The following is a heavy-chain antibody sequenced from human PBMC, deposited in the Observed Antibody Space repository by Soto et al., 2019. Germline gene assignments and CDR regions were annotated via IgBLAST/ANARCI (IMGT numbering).Heavy chain of an antibody. V-gene: IGHV3-7*01. D-gene: IGHD2-15*01. Sequence: GGSLRLSCVASGFTFSNNWMGWVRQAPGKGPEWVATIKQDGSDKYYVDSLKGRFTVSRDNAKRSLYLQMNSVRAEDTAVYYCARFCSGGDCYPNYYYFYMDVWGKGTTVTVSS. CDR1: GFTFSNNW. CDR3: ARFCSGGDCYPNYYYFYMDV. J-gene: IGHJ6*03. CDR2: IKQDGSDK.